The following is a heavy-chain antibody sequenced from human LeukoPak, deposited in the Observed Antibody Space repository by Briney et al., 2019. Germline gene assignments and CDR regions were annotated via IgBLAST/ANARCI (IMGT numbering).Heavy chain of an antibody. Sequence: GASVNVSCKASGYTFTSYGISWVRQAPGQGLEWMGWISAYNGNTNYAQKLQGRVTMTIDTSTSTAYMELRSLRSDDTAVYYCARIRTSRVVDYWGQGTLVTVSS. V-gene: IGHV1-18*01. J-gene: IGHJ4*02. CDR1: GYTFTSYG. D-gene: IGHD2-2*01. CDR3: ARIRTSRVVDY. CDR2: ISAYNGNT.